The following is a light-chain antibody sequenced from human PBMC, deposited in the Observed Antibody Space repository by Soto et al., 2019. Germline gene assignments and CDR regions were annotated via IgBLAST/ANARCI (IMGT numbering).Light chain of an antibody. Sequence: QSALTQPPSAPGSPGQSVTISCTGTSSDVGGYNYVSWYQQHPGKAPKLMIYEVSKRPSGVPDRFSGSKSGNTASLTVSGLQAEVEADYYCSSYAGSNNLVFGGGTKVTVL. V-gene: IGLV2-8*01. CDR1: SSDVGGYNY. CDR3: SSYAGSNNLV. J-gene: IGLJ3*02. CDR2: EVS.